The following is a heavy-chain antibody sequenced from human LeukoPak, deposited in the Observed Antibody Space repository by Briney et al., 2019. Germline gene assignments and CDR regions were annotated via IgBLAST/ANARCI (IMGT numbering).Heavy chain of an antibody. J-gene: IGHJ6*03. Sequence: ASVKVSCKASGYNFNSYYIHWVRRAPGQGLEWMGWMNPNSGNTGCAQKFQGRVTITRNTSISTAYMELSSLRSEDTAVYYCARGRRSPRPKYSSGWYDYYMDVWGKGTTVTVSS. CDR3: ARGRRSPRPKYSSGWYDYYMDV. CDR1: GYNFNSYY. D-gene: IGHD6-19*01. V-gene: IGHV1-8*01. CDR2: MNPNSGNT.